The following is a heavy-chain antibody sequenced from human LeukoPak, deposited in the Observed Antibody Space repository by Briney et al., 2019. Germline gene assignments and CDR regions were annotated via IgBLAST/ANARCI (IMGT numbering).Heavy chain of an antibody. CDR3: ARDPSAVTANTYA. CDR2: IFSGGDT. CDR1: GFTVSNNW. V-gene: IGHV3-66*01. J-gene: IGHJ5*02. Sequence: TGGSLRLSCAASGFTVSNNWMNWVRQAPGKGLEWVSLIFSGGDTQYADSVKDRFTISRDASKNTLYLQMSNLRVEDTAVYYCARDPSAVTANTYAWGQGTLVTVSS. D-gene: IGHD2-2*01.